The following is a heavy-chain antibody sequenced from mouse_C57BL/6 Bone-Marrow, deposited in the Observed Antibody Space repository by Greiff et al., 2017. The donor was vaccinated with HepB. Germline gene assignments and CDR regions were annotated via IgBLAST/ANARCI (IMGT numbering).Heavy chain of an antibody. CDR1: GYTFTSYW. J-gene: IGHJ4*01. V-gene: IGHV1-5*01. CDR2: IYPGNSDT. Sequence: EVQLKQSGTVLARPGASVKMSCKTSGYTFTSYWMHWVKQRPGQGLEWIGAIYPGNSDTSYNQKFKGKAKLTAVTSASTAYMELSSLTNEDSAVYYCTRIYYYGSSPRYYAMDYWGQGTSVTVSS. D-gene: IGHD1-1*01. CDR3: TRIYYYGSSPRYYAMDY.